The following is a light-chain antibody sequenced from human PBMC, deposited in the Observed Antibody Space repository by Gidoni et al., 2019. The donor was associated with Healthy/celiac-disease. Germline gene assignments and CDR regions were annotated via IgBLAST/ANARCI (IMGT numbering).Light chain of an antibody. CDR2: GKN. J-gene: IGLJ3*02. Sequence: SSELTQAPAVSGALGQTVRITCQGYSLRSYYASWYQQKPGQAPVLVIYGKNNRPSVIPDRFSGSSSGNTASLTITWAQAEDEADYYCNSRDSSGNHWVFGGGTKLTVL. CDR3: NSRDSSGNHWV. CDR1: SLRSYY. V-gene: IGLV3-19*01.